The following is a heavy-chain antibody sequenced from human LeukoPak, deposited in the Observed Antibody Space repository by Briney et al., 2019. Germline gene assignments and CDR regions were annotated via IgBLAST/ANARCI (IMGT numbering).Heavy chain of an antibody. Sequence: PGRSLRLSCAASGFTFSSYGMHWVREAAGKGLEWVAVISYDGSNKYYADSVKGRFTISRDNSKNTLYLQMNSLRAEDTAVYYCAKDGPWLVSWGQGTLVTVSS. CDR3: AKDGPWLVS. CDR1: GFTFSSYG. J-gene: IGHJ4*02. V-gene: IGHV3-30*18. CDR2: ISYDGSNK. D-gene: IGHD6-19*01.